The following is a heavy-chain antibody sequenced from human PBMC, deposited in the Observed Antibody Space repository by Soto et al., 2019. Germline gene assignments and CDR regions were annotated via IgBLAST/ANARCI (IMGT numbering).Heavy chain of an antibody. CDR3: VRLAQQLVSYNGMDV. CDR1: GYSFTSYW. D-gene: IGHD6-6*01. Sequence: GESLKISCKGSGYSFTSYWIGWVRQMPGKGLEWMGIIYPGDSDTRYSPSFQGQVTISADKSISTAYLQWSSLKASDTAMYYCVRLAQQLVSYNGMDVWGQGTTVTVSS. J-gene: IGHJ6*02. V-gene: IGHV5-51*01. CDR2: IYPGDSDT.